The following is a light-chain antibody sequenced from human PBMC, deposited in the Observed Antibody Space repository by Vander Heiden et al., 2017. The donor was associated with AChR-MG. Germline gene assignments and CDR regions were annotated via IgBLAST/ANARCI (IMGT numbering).Light chain of an antibody. Sequence: DVVMTQSPLSLPVTLGQPASISCRSSQSLVYSDGNTYLTWFQQRPGQSPRRLIYQVSHRDSGVPDRFSGSGSGTDFTLKISRVEAEDVAVYYCMQGIHSRAFGQGTKLEIK. CDR2: QVS. CDR1: QSLVYSDGNTY. V-gene: IGKV2-30*01. J-gene: IGKJ2*01. CDR3: MQGIHSRA.